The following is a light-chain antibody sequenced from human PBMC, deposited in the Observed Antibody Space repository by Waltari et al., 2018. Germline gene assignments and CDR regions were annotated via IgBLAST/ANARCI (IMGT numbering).Light chain of an antibody. V-gene: IGKV3-11*01. J-gene: IGKJ3*01. CDR1: QSVSSY. CDR2: DAS. CDR3: QQRSNSFT. Sequence: EIVLTQSPATLSLSPGERATLSCRASQSVSSYLAWYQQKPGQAPRLLIYDASNRATGIPARFSGSGSETDFTLIISSLEPEDFAVYYCQQRSNSFTFGPGTKVDIK.